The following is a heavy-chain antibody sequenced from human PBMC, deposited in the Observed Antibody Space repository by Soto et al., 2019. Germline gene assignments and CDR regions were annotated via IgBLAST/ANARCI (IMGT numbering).Heavy chain of an antibody. D-gene: IGHD5-18*01. Sequence: QVQLVQSGAEVKKPGASVKVSCQTSGYNFSAYYFNWVRQAAGQGPEWMGWLNPRNGQTGYVQKFRGRVTMTRDTSIATVYLELSRLTSEDTAIYFCARETDTAMVDYWGQGTLVTVSS. CDR3: ARETDTAMVDY. CDR1: GYNFSAYY. J-gene: IGHJ4*02. V-gene: IGHV1-8*01. CDR2: LNPRNGQT.